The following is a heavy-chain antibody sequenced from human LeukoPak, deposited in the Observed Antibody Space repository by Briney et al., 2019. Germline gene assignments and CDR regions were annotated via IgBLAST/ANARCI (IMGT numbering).Heavy chain of an antibody. Sequence: SVTVSFKASGGTFSSYAISWVRQAPGQGLEWMGGIIPIFGTANYAQKFQGRVTITADESTSTAYMELSSLRSEDTAVYYCARGPDSSGRGGFIWGYYWGQGTLVTVSS. CDR1: GGTFSSYA. CDR2: IIPIFGTA. D-gene: IGHD6-19*01. V-gene: IGHV1-69*01. CDR3: ARGPDSSGRGGFIWGYY. J-gene: IGHJ4*02.